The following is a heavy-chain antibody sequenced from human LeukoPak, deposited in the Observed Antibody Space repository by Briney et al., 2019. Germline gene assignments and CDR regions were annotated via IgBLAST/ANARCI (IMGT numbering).Heavy chain of an antibody. D-gene: IGHD1-1*01. V-gene: IGHV3-48*01. CDR3: ARFGPTGTTWSFDY. CDR2: SSSSSTI. Sequence: SSSSSTISYAASVKGRFTISRDNAKNSLYLQMNSLRAEDTAVFYCARFGPTGTTWSFDYWGQGTLVTVSS. J-gene: IGHJ4*02.